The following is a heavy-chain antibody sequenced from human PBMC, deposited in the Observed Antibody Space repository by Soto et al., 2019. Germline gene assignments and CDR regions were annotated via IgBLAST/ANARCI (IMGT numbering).Heavy chain of an antibody. CDR1: GFTFSSYA. V-gene: IGHV3-23*01. CDR2: ISGSGGST. D-gene: IGHD3-22*01. Sequence: GVSLRLSCAASGFTFSSYAMSWVRQAPGKGLEWVSAISGSGGSTYYADSVKGRFTISRDNSKNTLYLQMNSLRAEDTAVYYCAKNSRVRNYYYDSSGYYSRTPYYYCGMDVWGQGTTVTVSS. CDR3: AKNSRVRNYYYDSSGYYSRTPYYYCGMDV. J-gene: IGHJ6*02.